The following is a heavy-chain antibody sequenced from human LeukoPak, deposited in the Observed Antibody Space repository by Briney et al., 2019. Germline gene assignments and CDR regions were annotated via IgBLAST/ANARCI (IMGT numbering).Heavy chain of an antibody. Sequence: PSETLSLTCAVYGGSISSSSYYWGWIRQPPGKGLEWIGSIYYSGSTYYNPSLKSRVTISVDTSKNQFSLKLSSVTAADTAVYYWARDAGIAAAGTVDPWGQGTLVTVSS. CDR1: GGSISSSSYY. CDR2: IYYSGST. D-gene: IGHD6-13*01. V-gene: IGHV4-39*07. J-gene: IGHJ5*02. CDR3: ARDAGIAAAGTVDP.